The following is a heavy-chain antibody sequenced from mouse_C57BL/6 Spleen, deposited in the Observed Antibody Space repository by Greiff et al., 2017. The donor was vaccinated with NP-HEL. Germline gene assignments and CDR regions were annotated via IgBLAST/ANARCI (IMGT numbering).Heavy chain of an antibody. D-gene: IGHD1-1*01. CDR2: IDPSDSYT. CDR3: ASTVVATDWYFDV. J-gene: IGHJ1*03. CDR1: GYTFTSYW. Sequence: QVQLKQSGAELVRPGTSVKLSCKASGYTFTSYWMHWVKQRPGQGLEWIGVIDPSDSYTNYNQKFKGKATLTVDTSSSTAYMQLSSLTSEDSAVYYCASTVVATDWYFDVWGTGTTVTVSS. V-gene: IGHV1-59*01.